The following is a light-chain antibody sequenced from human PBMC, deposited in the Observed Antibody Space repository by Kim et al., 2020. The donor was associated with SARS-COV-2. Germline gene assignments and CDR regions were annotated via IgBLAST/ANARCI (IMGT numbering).Light chain of an antibody. CDR2: DAS. CDR3: QQYDDVPIT. V-gene: IGKV1-33*01. J-gene: IGKJ5*01. Sequence: ASVGDRGTMTCQASQDISNYLNWYQQKPGEAPKRLIYDASTLETRVPSRFSGDGSGTDFTLTITTLQPEDIATYYCQQYDDVPITFGQGTRLEIK. CDR1: QDISNY.